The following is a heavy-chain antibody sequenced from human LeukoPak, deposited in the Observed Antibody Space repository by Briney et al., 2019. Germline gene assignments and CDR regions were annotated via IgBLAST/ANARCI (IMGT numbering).Heavy chain of an antibody. CDR2: ISSSSSYI. Sequence: PGGSLRLSCAASGFTFSSYSMNWVRQAPGKGLEWVSSISSSSSYIYYADSVKGRFTISRDNAKNSLYLQMNSLRAADTAVYYCARYAFVDIVATIVDYWGQGTLVTVSS. CDR3: ARYAFVDIVATIVDY. J-gene: IGHJ4*02. CDR1: GFTFSSYS. V-gene: IGHV3-21*01. D-gene: IGHD5-12*01.